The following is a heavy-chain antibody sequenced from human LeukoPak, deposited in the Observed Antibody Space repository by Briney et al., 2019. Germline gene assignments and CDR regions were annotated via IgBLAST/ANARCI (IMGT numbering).Heavy chain of an antibody. Sequence: GGSLRLSCAASGFTFSDYYMSWIRQAPGKGLEWVSYISSSGSTIYYADSVKGRFTISRDNAKNSLYLQMNSLRAEDTAVYYCARTDPLSRWSLRDLASYEGLRFADYGMDVWGQGTTVTVSS. V-gene: IGHV3-11*01. CDR3: ARTDPLSRWSLRDLASYEGLRFADYGMDV. CDR1: GFTFSDYY. CDR2: ISSSGSTI. D-gene: IGHD5-12*01. J-gene: IGHJ6*02.